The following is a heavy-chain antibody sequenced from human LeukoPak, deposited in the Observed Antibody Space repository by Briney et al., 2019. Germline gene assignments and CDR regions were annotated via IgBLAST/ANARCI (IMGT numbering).Heavy chain of an antibody. Sequence: PGGSLRLSCAASGFTFSTYEMNWVRQAPGKGLEWVSHVSTSGSTIFYADSVKGRFTISRDNAKNSLYLQMNSLRAEDTAVYYCVREMGARLFQCWGQGTLVTVSS. J-gene: IGHJ1*01. CDR2: VSTSGSTI. V-gene: IGHV3-48*03. D-gene: IGHD1-26*01. CDR3: VREMGARLFQC. CDR1: GFTFSTYE.